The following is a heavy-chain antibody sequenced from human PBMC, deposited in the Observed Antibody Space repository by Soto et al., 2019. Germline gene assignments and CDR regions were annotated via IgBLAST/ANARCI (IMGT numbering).Heavy chain of an antibody. CDR3: ARFVYYYDSSGYYSNAFDI. D-gene: IGHD3-22*01. Sequence: QLQLQESGSGLVKPSQTLSLTCAVSGGSISSGGYSWSWIRQPPGKGLEWIGYIYHSGSTYYNPSLKSRVTISVDRSKNQFSLKLSSVTAADTAVYYCARFVYYYDSSGYYSNAFDIWGQGTMVTVSS. CDR2: IYHSGST. CDR1: GGSISSGGYS. V-gene: IGHV4-30-2*01. J-gene: IGHJ3*02.